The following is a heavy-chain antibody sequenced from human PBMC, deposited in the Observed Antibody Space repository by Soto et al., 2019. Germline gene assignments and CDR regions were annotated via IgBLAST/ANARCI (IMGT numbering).Heavy chain of an antibody. CDR3: SRELGYCSGGSCGEDY. V-gene: IGHV4-30-4*01. CDR2: IYYSGST. D-gene: IGHD2-15*01. Sequence: SETLSLTCTVSGGSISSGDYYWSWIRQPPGKGLEWIGYIYYSGSTYYNPSLKSRVTISVGTSKNQFSLKLSSVTAADTAVYYCSRELGYCSGGSCGEDYWGQGTLVTVSS. CDR1: GGSISSGDYY. J-gene: IGHJ4*02.